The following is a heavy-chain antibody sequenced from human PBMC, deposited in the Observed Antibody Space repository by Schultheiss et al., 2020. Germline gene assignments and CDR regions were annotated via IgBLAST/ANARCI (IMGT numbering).Heavy chain of an antibody. CDR3: ARDSGSTLTTFGPPGHP. CDR1: GYTFTSYY. CDR2: INPSGGNT. D-gene: IGHD4-17*01. J-gene: IGHJ5*02. Sequence: ASVKVSCKASGYTFTSYYMHWVRQAPGQGLEWMGIINPSGGNTGYAQKFQGRVTMTRDTSISTAYMELSSLTSDDTAVYYCARDSGSTLTTFGPPGHPWGQGTLVTVSS. V-gene: IGHV1-46*01.